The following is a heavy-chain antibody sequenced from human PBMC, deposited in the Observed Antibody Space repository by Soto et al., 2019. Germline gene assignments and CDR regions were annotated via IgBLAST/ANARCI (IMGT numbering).Heavy chain of an antibody. CDR2: AAYSGGT. V-gene: IGHV4-39*01. Sequence: SATLSLTCNVSGVYIATNSYFWGWVRPPPGKGLEWIGSAAYSGGTYKNPSLKSRVTVSVDTSKNQFSLKLTSVTAADTAVYYCAKVVVGATSHSDFDSWGQGTLVTVSS. CDR3: AKVVVGATSHSDFDS. D-gene: IGHD2-15*01. CDR1: GVYIATNSYF. J-gene: IGHJ4*02.